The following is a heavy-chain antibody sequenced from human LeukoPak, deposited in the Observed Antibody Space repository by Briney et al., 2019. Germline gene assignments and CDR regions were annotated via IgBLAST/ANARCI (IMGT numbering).Heavy chain of an antibody. J-gene: IGHJ4*02. V-gene: IGHV3-23*01. D-gene: IGHD3-22*01. CDR3: ATLSRLLYFDY. Sequence: GGSLRLSCVASGFTFSSYAMSWVRQAPGKGLEWVSAISGSGGSTYYADSVKGRFTISRDNSKNTLYLQMNSLRAEDTAVYYCATLSRLLYFDYWGQGTLVTVSS. CDR1: GFTFSSYA. CDR2: ISGSGGST.